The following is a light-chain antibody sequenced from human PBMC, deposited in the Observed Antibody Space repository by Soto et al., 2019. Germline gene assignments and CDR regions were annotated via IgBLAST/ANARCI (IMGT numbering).Light chain of an antibody. CDR3: QHYDNWPPRT. CDR1: QSVSSN. Sequence: ETVMTQSPATLSVSPGERATLSCRASQSVSSNLAWYQQRPGQAPRLLIYGASTRATGISVRFSGSGSGTEFTLTISSLQSEDFAVYYCQHYDNWPPRTFGQGTKV. J-gene: IGKJ1*01. V-gene: IGKV3-15*01. CDR2: GAS.